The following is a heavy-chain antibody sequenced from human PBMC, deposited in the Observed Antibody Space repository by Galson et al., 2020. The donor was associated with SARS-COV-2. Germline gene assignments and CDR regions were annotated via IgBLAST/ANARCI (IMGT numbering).Heavy chain of an antibody. V-gene: IGHV3-33*01. CDR3: VRIAGPTGEFDY. CDR2: VWFKGSNE. D-gene: IGHD3-16*01. J-gene: IGHJ4*02. CDR1: GFTFSTYG. Sequence: GESLKTPCEGFGFTFSTYGMHWVRQAPGKGLEWVAVVWFKGSNEYYADSVKGRFTISRDNSKNTVYLQMKSLGAEDTAVYDCVRIAGPTGEFDYWGQGTLVTVSS.